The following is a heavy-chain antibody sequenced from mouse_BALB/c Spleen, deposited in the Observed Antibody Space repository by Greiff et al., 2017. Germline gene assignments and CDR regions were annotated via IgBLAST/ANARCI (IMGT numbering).Heavy chain of an antibody. D-gene: IGHD3-1*01. CDR3: ARGATVDY. CDR2: INPSTGYT. V-gene: IGHV1S26*01. CDR1: GYTFTSYW. J-gene: IGHJ2*01. Sequence: VKLMESGAELVKPGASVKMSCKASGYTFTSYWMHWVKQRPGQGLEWIGYINPSTGYTEYNQKFKDKATLTADKSSSTAYMQLSSLTSEDSAVYYCARGATVDYWGQGTTLTVSS.